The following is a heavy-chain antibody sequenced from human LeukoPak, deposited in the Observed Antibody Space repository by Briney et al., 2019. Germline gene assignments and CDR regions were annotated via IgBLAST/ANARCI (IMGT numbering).Heavy chain of an antibody. CDR1: GGSLTGYS. V-gene: IGHV4-34*01. J-gene: IGHJ4*02. D-gene: IGHD6-13*01. Sequence: PSETLSLTCAVSGGSLTGYSWSWIRQPPGRGLEWIGEISHSGRTNYNPSLKSRLTMSIDTSKNQFSMRLTSVTAADTAVYYCARGRYWWQQLVRIHFDYWGQGTLVTVSS. CDR2: ISHSGRT. CDR3: ARGRYWWQQLVRIHFDY.